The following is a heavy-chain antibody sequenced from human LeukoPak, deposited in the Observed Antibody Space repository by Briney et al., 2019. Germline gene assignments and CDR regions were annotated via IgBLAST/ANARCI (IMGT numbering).Heavy chain of an antibody. Sequence: PGGSLRLSCAASGFTLSSYAMSWVRQAPGKGLEWVASIFAGSGTTHYADSVKGRFTISRDNSQNTLYIQMESLRVEDTAVYYCVKAQRGFDDFWSGYDYWGQGSLVTVSS. J-gene: IGHJ4*02. D-gene: IGHD3-3*01. CDR3: VKAQRGFDDFWSGYDY. CDR1: GFTLSSYA. V-gene: IGHV3-23*01. CDR2: IFAGSGTT.